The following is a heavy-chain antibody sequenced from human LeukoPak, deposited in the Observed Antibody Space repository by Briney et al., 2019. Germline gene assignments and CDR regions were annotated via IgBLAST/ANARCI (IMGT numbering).Heavy chain of an antibody. CDR3: ARGPQGYYYDSSGSDY. Sequence: PSETLSLTCAVYGGSFSGYYWSWIRQPPGKGLEWIGEINHSGSTNYNPSPKSRVTISVDTSKNQFSLKLSSVTAADTAVYYCARGPQGYYYDSSGSDYWGQGTLVTVSS. CDR1: GGSFSGYY. V-gene: IGHV4-34*01. CDR2: INHSGST. J-gene: IGHJ4*02. D-gene: IGHD3-22*01.